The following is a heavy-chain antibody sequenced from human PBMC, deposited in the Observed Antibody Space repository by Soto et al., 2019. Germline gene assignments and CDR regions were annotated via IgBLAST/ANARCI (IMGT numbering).Heavy chain of an antibody. Sequence: ASVKVSCKASGYSFTNYYIHWVRQATGQGPEWMGWMSSSSGHTGYAQKFQGRVTMTRNTSISTAYMELSSLRSDDTAVYYCARGPPKWGFDYWGQGVLVTVSS. D-gene: IGHD7-27*01. CDR2: MSSSSGHT. J-gene: IGHJ4*02. CDR1: GYSFTNYY. V-gene: IGHV1-8*02. CDR3: ARGPPKWGFDY.